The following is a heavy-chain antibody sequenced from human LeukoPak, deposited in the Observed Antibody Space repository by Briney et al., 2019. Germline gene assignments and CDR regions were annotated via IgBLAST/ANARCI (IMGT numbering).Heavy chain of an antibody. Sequence: GWSLRLSRPACGFTLRHYAMHWLHQAPAKGLEGVAVISYDGSNKYYADSVKGRFTIYRDNSKNTLYLQRNSIGAENAAVYCCGRVGVVAGGKNVWYYFYYWGQGTLVTVS. CDR3: GRVGVVAGGKNVWYYFYY. V-gene: IGHV3-30*04. CDR1: GFTLRHYA. CDR2: ISYDGSNK. J-gene: IGHJ4*02. D-gene: IGHD2-15*01.